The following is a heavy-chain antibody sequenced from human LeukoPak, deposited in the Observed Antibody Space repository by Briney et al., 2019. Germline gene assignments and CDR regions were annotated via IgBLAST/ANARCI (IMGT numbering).Heavy chain of an antibody. CDR2: ISSSSSYI. CDR3: AEAPSGYENWFDP. V-gene: IGHV3-21*01. J-gene: IGHJ5*02. D-gene: IGHD5-12*01. Sequence: PGGSLRLSCAASGFTFSSYSMNWVRQAPGKGLEWVSSISSSSSYIYYADSVKGRVTISRDNAKNSLYLQMNSLRAEDTAVYYCAEAPSGYENWFDPWGQGTLVTVSS. CDR1: GFTFSSYS.